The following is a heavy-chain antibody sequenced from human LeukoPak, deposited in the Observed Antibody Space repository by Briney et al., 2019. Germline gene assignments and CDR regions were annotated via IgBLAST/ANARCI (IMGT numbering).Heavy chain of an antibody. CDR3: AKDDSSGYDGFDY. J-gene: IGHJ4*02. CDR2: ISYDGSNK. Sequence: GRSLRLSCAASGFTFSSYGMHWVRQAPGKGLEWGAVISYDGSNKYYADSVKGRFTISRDNSKNTLYLQMNSLRAEDTAVYYCAKDDSSGYDGFDYWGQGTLVTVSS. V-gene: IGHV3-30*18. CDR1: GFTFSSYG. D-gene: IGHD3-22*01.